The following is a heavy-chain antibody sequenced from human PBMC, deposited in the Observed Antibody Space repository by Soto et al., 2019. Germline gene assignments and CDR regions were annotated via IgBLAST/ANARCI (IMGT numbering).Heavy chain of an antibody. CDR2: SSYNGGT. V-gene: IGHV4-39*01. CDR1: TDSSSFTNSY. J-gene: IGHJ5*01. Sequence: PSETLSLTCTVSTDSSSFTNSYWGWIHHPPGKGLQWIGSSSYNGGTFYNPSLKGRVVISFDTSKKQSSLQVTSVTAADTAVYFCARHRINVVWRGSDSWGHGSPVTVSS. CDR3: ARHRINVVWRGSDS. D-gene: IGHD3-10*01.